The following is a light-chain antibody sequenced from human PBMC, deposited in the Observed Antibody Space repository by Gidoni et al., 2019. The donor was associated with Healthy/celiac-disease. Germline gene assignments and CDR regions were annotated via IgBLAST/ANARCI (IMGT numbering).Light chain of an antibody. V-gene: IGLV3-19*01. J-gene: IGLJ2*01. CDR2: GKN. Sequence: SSELTQDPAVSVALGQTVRITCQRDSRRSYYASWYQQKPGQAPVLVIYGKNNRPSGIPDRFSGSSSGNTASLTITGAQAEDEADYYCNSRDSSGNVVFGGGTKLTVL. CDR1: SRRSYY. CDR3: NSRDSSGNVV.